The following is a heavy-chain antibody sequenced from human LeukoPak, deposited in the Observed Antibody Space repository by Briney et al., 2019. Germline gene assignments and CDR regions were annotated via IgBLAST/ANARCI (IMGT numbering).Heavy chain of an antibody. Sequence: GGSLRLSCAASGFTFSSYGMHWVRQAPGKGLEWVAVIWYDGSNKYYADSVEGRFTISRDNSKNTLNLQMNSLRAEDTAVYYCAKDQGYFDYWGQGTLVTVSS. CDR2: IWYDGSNK. J-gene: IGHJ4*02. V-gene: IGHV3-33*06. CDR3: AKDQGYFDY. CDR1: GFTFSSYG.